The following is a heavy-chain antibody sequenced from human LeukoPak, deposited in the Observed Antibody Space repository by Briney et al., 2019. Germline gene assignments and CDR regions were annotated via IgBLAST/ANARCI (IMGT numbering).Heavy chain of an antibody. V-gene: IGHV3-23*01. J-gene: IGHJ4*02. CDR1: GFSFSNYA. Sequence: GGSLRLSCAASGFSFSNYAMSWVRQAPGKGLEWVSVISGSGSSTYYADSVRGRFTISRDNSKNTLYLQVNSLSAEDTAVYYCARDGGGINSWFWAYDYWGQGALVTVSS. D-gene: IGHD2-21*01. CDR2: ISGSGSST. CDR3: ARDGGGINSWFWAYDY.